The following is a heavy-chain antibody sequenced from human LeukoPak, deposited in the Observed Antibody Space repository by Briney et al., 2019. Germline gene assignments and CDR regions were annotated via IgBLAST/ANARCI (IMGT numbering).Heavy chain of an antibody. Sequence: PGGSLRLSCAASGFTFSTYAMIWVRQAPGKGLEWVSVIGGSGSYTYYADPVKGRFTISRDNSKDTLYLQMNSLRAEDTAVYCCARDWYDYWGQGTLVTVSS. CDR1: GFTFSTYA. CDR2: IGGSGSYT. J-gene: IGHJ4*02. CDR3: ARDWYDY. D-gene: IGHD6-13*01. V-gene: IGHV3-23*01.